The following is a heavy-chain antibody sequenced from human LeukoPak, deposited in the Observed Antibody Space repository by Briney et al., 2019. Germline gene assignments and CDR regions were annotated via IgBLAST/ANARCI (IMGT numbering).Heavy chain of an antibody. CDR3: ARHEGGYCSSTSCPPRDDNWFDP. CDR1: GYSFTSYW. D-gene: IGHD2-2*01. V-gene: IGHV5-51*01. CDR2: IYPGDSDT. Sequence: GESLKISCKGSGYSFTSYWIGWVRQMPGKSLEWMGIIYPGDSDTRYSPSFQGQVTISADKSISTASLQWSTLKASDTAMYYCARHEGGYCSSTSCPPRDDNWFDPWAREPWSPSPQ. J-gene: IGHJ5*02.